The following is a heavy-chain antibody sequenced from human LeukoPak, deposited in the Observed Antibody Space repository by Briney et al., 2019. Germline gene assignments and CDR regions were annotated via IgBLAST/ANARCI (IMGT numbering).Heavy chain of an antibody. CDR3: ARSFPGYCSSTSCLDAFDI. J-gene: IGHJ3*02. CDR1: GFTFSSYG. D-gene: IGHD2-2*01. Sequence: GGSLRLSCAASGFTFSSYGMHWVRQAPGKGLEWVANIKQDGSEKYYVDSVKGRFTISRDNAKNSLYLQMNSLRAEDTAVYYCARSFPGYCSSTSCLDAFDIWGQGTMVTVSS. CDR2: IKQDGSEK. V-gene: IGHV3-7*01.